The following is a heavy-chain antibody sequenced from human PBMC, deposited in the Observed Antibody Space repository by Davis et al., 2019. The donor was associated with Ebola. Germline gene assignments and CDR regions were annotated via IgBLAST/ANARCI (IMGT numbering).Heavy chain of an antibody. Sequence: SGPTLVKPTQTLTLTCTFSGFSLSTSGMRVSWIRQPPGKALEWLARIDWDDDKFYSTSLKTRLTISKDTSKNQVVLTMTNMDPVDTATYYCARIADYYGDYYFDYWGQGTLVTVSS. J-gene: IGHJ4*02. D-gene: IGHD4-17*01. CDR3: ARIADYYGDYYFDY. CDR2: IDWDDDK. V-gene: IGHV2-70*04. CDR1: GFSLSTSGMR.